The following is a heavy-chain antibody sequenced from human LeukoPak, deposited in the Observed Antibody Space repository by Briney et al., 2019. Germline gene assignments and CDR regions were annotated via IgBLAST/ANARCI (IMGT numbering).Heavy chain of an antibody. CDR1: GFTFSSYA. J-gene: IGHJ1*01. CDR2: ISYDGSNK. V-gene: IGHV3-30-3*01. Sequence: GGSLRLSCAASGFTFSSYAMHWVRQAPGKGLEWEAVISYDGSNKYYADSVKGRFTISRDNSKNTLYLQMNSLRAEDTAVYYCARDSSEFRSLIPHWGQGTLVTVSS. CDR3: ARDSSEFRSLIPH. D-gene: IGHD2-21*01.